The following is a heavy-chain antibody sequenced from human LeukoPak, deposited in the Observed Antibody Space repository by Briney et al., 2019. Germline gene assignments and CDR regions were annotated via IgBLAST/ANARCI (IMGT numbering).Heavy chain of an antibody. D-gene: IGHD4-17*01. Sequence: SETLSLTCTVAGGSIRSYYWSWIRQPPGKGLERIGYIFYSGSTNYNPSLKSRVTISVDTSKNQFPLKLSSVTAADTAVYYCARIQSTVTPFQFDYWGQGTLVTVSS. V-gene: IGHV4-59*08. J-gene: IGHJ4*02. CDR1: GGSIRSYY. CDR3: ARIQSTVTPFQFDY. CDR2: IFYSGST.